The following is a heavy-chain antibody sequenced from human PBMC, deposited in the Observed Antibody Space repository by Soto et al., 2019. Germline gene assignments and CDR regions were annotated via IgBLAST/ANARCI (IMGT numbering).Heavy chain of an antibody. Sequence: GGSLRLSCAASGFTFSSYAMSWVRQAPGKWLEWVSAISGSGGSTYYADSVKGRFTISRDNSKNTLYLQMNSLRAEDTAVYYCAKGRKGYCSSTSCYTGVYYHGMDVWGQGTTVTVSS. CDR1: GFTFSSYA. V-gene: IGHV3-23*01. CDR3: AKGRKGYCSSTSCYTGVYYHGMDV. J-gene: IGHJ6*02. D-gene: IGHD2-2*02. CDR2: ISGSGGST.